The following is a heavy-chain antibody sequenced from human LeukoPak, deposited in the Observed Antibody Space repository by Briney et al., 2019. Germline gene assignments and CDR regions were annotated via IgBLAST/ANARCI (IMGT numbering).Heavy chain of an antibody. Sequence: GASVKVSFKVSGYTLTELSMHWVRQAPGKGLEWMGGFDPEDGETIYSQKFQGRVTMSEDTSTDTAYMELSSLRCEDTAVYYCATQYCTNGVCYKYNWFDPWGQGTLVTVSS. CDR2: FDPEDGET. J-gene: IGHJ5*02. V-gene: IGHV1-24*01. CDR3: ATQYCTNGVCYKYNWFDP. D-gene: IGHD2-8*01. CDR1: GYTLTELS.